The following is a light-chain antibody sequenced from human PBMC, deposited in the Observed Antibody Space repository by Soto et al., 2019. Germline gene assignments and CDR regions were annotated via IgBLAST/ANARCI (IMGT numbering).Light chain of an antibody. CDR2: GAS. Sequence: EIVLTQSPGTLSLSPGERATLSCRASQSVSSSYLAWDQQKPGQAPRLLSYGASSRATGIPDRFSGSGSGTDFTLTISKLEPEDFAVYYCQQYGSSSLTFGGGTKVEIK. CDR3: QQYGSSSLT. CDR1: QSVSSSY. J-gene: IGKJ4*01. V-gene: IGKV3-20*01.